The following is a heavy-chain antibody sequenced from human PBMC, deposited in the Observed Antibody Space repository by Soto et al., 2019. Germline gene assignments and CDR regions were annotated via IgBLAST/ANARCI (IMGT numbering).Heavy chain of an antibody. CDR2: IKSKTDGGTT. Sequence: GGSLRLSCAASGFTFSNAWMSWVRQAPGKGLEWVGRIKSKTDGGTTDYAAPVKGRFTISRDDSKNTLYLQMNSLKTEDTAVYYCTTVDLYCSGGSCYLYYFDYWGQGTLVTVSS. CDR3: TTVDLYCSGGSCYLYYFDY. D-gene: IGHD2-15*01. V-gene: IGHV3-15*01. J-gene: IGHJ4*02. CDR1: GFTFSNAW.